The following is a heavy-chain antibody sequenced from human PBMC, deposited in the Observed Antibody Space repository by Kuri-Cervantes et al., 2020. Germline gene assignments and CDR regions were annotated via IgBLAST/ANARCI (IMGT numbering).Heavy chain of an antibody. Sequence: GGSLRLSCAASGFTFRSYGMHWVRQAPGKGLEWVAVVSYDGSNKYYADSVKGRFTISRDNSKNTLYLQMNSLRAEDTAVYYCARDRPRRITIFGGVSPLGYYYGMDVWGQGTTVTVSS. CDR2: VSYDGSNK. CDR1: GFTFRSYG. CDR3: ARDRPRRITIFGGVSPLGYYYGMDV. D-gene: IGHD3-3*01. V-gene: IGHV3-30*03. J-gene: IGHJ6*02.